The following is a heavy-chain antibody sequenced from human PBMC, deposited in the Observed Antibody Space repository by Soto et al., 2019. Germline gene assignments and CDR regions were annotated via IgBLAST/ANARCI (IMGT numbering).Heavy chain of an antibody. J-gene: IGHJ5*02. CDR1: GFTFSDYS. CDR2: ISSSSSYT. D-gene: IGHD4-17*01. CDR3: ARDPSSMVTTAMNWFDP. Sequence: GGSLRLSCPPSGFTFSDYSMSWIRQAPGKGLEWVSYISSSSSYTNYADSVKGRFTISRDNAKNSLYLQMNSLRAEDTAVYYCARDPSSMVTTAMNWFDPWGQGT. V-gene: IGHV3-11*05.